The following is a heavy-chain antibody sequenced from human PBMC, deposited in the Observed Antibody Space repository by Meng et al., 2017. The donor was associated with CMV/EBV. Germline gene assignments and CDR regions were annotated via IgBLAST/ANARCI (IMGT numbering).Heavy chain of an antibody. CDR2: IYYSGST. V-gene: IGHV4-39*01. CDR3: ASPYCSSTSCYTGSWFDP. J-gene: IGHJ5*02. CDR1: GGSISSSSYY. Sequence: GSLRLSCTVSGGSISSSSYYWGWIRQPPGKGLEWIGSIYYSGSTYYNPSLKSRVTISVDTSKNQFSLKLSSVTAADTAVYYCASPYCSSTSCYTGSWFDPWGQGTLVTVSS. D-gene: IGHD2-2*02.